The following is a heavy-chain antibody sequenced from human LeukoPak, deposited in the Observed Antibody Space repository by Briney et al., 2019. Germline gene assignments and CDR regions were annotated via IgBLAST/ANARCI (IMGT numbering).Heavy chain of an antibody. CDR3: ARVEQQPGVQH. V-gene: IGHV3-48*03. CDR2: ISGSGSTT. D-gene: IGHD6-13*01. J-gene: IGHJ1*01. CDR1: GFTFSSYD. Sequence: GGSLRLSCAASGFTFSSYDMTWVRQAPGKGLEWVSTISGSGSTTDYADSVKGRFTISRDNAKNSLYLQMNSLRAEDTAVYYSARVEQQPGVQHWGQGTLVTVSS.